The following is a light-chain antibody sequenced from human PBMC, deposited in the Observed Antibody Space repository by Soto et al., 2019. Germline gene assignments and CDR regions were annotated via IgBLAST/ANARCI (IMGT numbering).Light chain of an antibody. CDR1: SSDIGNYNL. CDR3: CSYAGGIIHYV. J-gene: IGLJ1*01. Sequence: QSVLTQPASVSGSPGQSITISCTGTSSDIGNYNLVSWYQQHPGKAPKLIIYEVVKRPSGVSNRFSGSKSANTASLTISGLQAEDEADYYCCSYAGGIIHYVFGTGTKVTVL. CDR2: EVV. V-gene: IGLV2-23*02.